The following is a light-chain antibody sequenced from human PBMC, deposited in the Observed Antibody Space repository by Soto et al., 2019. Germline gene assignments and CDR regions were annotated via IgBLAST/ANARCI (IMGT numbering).Light chain of an antibody. CDR2: DVS. Sequence: QSVLTQPASVSGSPGQSITISCTGTSRDVGGYNYVSWYQQHPGKAPKLMIYDVSNRPSGVSNRFSGSKSGNTASLTISGRQAEDEADYYCSSYTSSSTLEVFGGGTKLTVL. V-gene: IGLV2-14*01. J-gene: IGLJ3*02. CDR3: SSYTSSSTLEV. CDR1: SRDVGGYNY.